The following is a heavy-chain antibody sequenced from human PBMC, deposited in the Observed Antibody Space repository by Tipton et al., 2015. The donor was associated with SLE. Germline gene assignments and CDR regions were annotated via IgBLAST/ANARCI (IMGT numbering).Heavy chain of an antibody. J-gene: IGHJ5*02. CDR2: IYHSGST. Sequence: TLSLTCTVSGYSISSGYYWGWIRQPPGKGLEWIGSIYHSGSTYYNPSLKSRFTISEDTPKNQFSLKLSSVTAADTAVYYCARVEAGNWFDPWGQGTLVTVSS. D-gene: IGHD6-13*01. CDR3: ARVEAGNWFDP. V-gene: IGHV4-38-2*02. CDR1: GYSISSGYY.